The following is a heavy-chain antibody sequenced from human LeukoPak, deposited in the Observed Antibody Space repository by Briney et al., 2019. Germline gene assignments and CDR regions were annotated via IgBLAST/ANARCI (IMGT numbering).Heavy chain of an antibody. Sequence: SETLSLTCTVSGGSISSSSYYWGWIRQPPGKGLEWIGSIYYSGSTYYNPSLKSRVTISVDTSKNQFSLKLSSVTAADTAVYYCASQGIAAAENDYWGQGTLVTVSS. CDR1: GGSISSSSYY. CDR3: ASQGIAAAENDY. CDR2: IYYSGST. D-gene: IGHD6-13*01. V-gene: IGHV4-39*01. J-gene: IGHJ4*02.